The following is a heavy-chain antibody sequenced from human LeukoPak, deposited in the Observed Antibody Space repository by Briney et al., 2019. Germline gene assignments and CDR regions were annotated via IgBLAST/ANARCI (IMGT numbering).Heavy chain of an antibody. V-gene: IGHV1-69*10. D-gene: IGHD4-17*01. J-gene: IGHJ1*01. CDR1: GGTFSSYA. CDR2: IIPILGIA. Sequence: SVKVSCKASGGTFSSYAISWVRQAPGQGLEWMGGIIPILGIANYAQKFQGRVTITADKSTSTAYMELSSLRSEDTAVYYCAEATVTEVPTRGEYFQHWGQGTLVTVSS. CDR3: AEATVTEVPTRGEYFQH.